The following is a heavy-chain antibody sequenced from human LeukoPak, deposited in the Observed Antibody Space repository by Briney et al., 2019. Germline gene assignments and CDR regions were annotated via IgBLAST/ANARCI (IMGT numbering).Heavy chain of an antibody. J-gene: IGHJ4*02. CDR1: GFTFSSYA. CDR3: AKQSAGSAAWYSLHYDF. Sequence: GGSLRLSCAASGFTFSSYAMSWVRQAPGKGLEWVSAISGSGGNTYYADSVKGRFTISRDNSKNTLYLQMNGLRAEDTAVYFCAKQSAGSAAWYSLHYDFWGQGTLVTVSS. D-gene: IGHD6-13*01. V-gene: IGHV3-23*01. CDR2: ISGSGGNT.